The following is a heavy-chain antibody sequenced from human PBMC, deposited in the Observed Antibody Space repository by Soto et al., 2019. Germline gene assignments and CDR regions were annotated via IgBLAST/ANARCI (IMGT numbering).Heavy chain of an antibody. CDR3: ARIPQIAVAGTRFGYFDL. D-gene: IGHD6-19*01. CDR2: IWYDGSNK. J-gene: IGHJ2*01. Sequence: VQLLESGGGLVQPGRSLRLSCAASGFTFSSYGMHWVRQAPGKGLEWVAVIWYDGSNKYYADSVKGRFTISRDNSKNTLYLQMNSLGAEDTAVYYCARIPQIAVAGTRFGYFDLWGRGTLVTVSS. CDR1: GFTFSSYG. V-gene: IGHV3-33*01.